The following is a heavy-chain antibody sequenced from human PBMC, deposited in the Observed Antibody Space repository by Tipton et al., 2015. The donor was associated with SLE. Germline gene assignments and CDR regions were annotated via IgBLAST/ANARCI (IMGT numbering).Heavy chain of an antibody. CDR2: IYPGDSDT. CDR3: ARLMANYDSSGYEGRLPDY. D-gene: IGHD3-22*01. J-gene: IGHJ4*02. V-gene: IGHV5-51*03. CDR1: GYSFTSYW. Sequence: QLVQSGAEVKKPGESLKISCKGSGYSFTSYWIGWVRQMPGKGLEWMGIIYPGDSDTRYSPSFQGQVTISADKSISTAYLQWSSLKASDTAMYYCARLMANYDSSGYEGRLPDYWGQGTLVTVSS.